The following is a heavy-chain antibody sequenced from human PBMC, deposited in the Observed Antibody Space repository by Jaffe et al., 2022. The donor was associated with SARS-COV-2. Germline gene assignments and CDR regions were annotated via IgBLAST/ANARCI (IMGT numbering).Heavy chain of an antibody. CDR1: GYSFTRYA. CDR3: ARQSEFWSGSRDPYDF. Sequence: QVQLVQSGSELKKPGASVKVSCKASGYSFTRYALNWVRQAPGQGPEWMGWINTNTGNPTYAQGFTGRYVFSLDTSVNTAYLQISGLKPDDTAVYYCARQSEFWSGSRDPYDFWGQGTLVTVSS. J-gene: IGHJ4*02. CDR2: INTNTGNP. D-gene: IGHD3-3*01. V-gene: IGHV7-4-1*02.